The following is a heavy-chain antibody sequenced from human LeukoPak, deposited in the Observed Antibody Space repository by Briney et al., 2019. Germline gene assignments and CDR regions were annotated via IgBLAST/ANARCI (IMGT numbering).Heavy chain of an antibody. Sequence: SETLSLTCTVSGGSISSYYWSWIRQPPGKGLEWIGYIYYSGSTNYNPSLKSRVTISVDTSKNQFSLKLSSVTAADTAVYYCARVPNYYGSGSHFFDYWGQGTLVTVSS. CDR3: ARVPNYYGSGSHFFDY. J-gene: IGHJ4*02. CDR1: GGSISSYY. CDR2: IYYSGST. D-gene: IGHD3-10*01. V-gene: IGHV4-59*01.